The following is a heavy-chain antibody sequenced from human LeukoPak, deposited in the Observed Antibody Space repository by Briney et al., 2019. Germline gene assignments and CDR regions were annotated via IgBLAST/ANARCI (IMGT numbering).Heavy chain of an antibody. CDR3: ARAPGTWTRNNWFDP. D-gene: IGHD1/OR15-1a*01. V-gene: IGHV4-38-2*02. Sequence: SETLSLTCTVSGASISTYYWGWIRQPPGKGLEWIGSIYHSGSTYYNPSLKSRVTISVDTSKNQFSLKLSSVTAADTAVYYCARAPGTWTRNNWFDPWGQGTLVTVSS. J-gene: IGHJ5*02. CDR1: GASISTYY. CDR2: IYHSGST.